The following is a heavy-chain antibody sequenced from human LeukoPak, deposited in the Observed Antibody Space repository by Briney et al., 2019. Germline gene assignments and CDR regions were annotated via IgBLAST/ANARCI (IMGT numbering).Heavy chain of an antibody. V-gene: IGHV3-13*05. CDR3: ARERITMVRGVIIREGMDV. J-gene: IGHJ6*04. D-gene: IGHD3-10*01. CDR1: GFTFSSYD. Sequence: HAGGSLRLSCAASGFTFSSYDMHWVRQATGKGLEWVSAIGTAGDPYYPGSVKGRFTISRENAKNSLYLQMNSLRAGDTAVYYCARERITMVRGVIIREGMDVWGKGTTVTVSS. CDR2: IGTAGDP.